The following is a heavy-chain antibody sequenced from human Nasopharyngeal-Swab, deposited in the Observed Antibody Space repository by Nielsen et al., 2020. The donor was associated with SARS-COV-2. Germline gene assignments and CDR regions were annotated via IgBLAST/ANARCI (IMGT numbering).Heavy chain of an antibody. V-gene: IGHV3-74*01. Sequence: GESLKISRAVSGFTFNNYWMHWVRQAPGKGLVWVSRINGEESRTSYADSVKGRFTISRDNAKNTLYLQMNSLRADDAAMYYCARDPHGVRGAMQDAFDLWGQGTMVTVSS. CDR1: GFTFNNYW. CDR3: ARDPHGVRGAMQDAFDL. CDR2: INGEESRT. D-gene: IGHD3-16*01. J-gene: IGHJ3*01.